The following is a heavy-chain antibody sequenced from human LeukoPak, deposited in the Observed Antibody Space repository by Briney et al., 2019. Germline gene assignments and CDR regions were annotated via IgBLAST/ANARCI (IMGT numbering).Heavy chain of an antibody. CDR3: ARDDCSGGSCYPNWFDP. V-gene: IGHV4-4*07. D-gene: IGHD2-15*01. Sequence: SETLSLTCTVSGGSISSYYWSWIRQPAGKGLEWIGRIYTSGSTNYNPSLKSRVTMSVDTSKNQFSLKLSSVTAADTAVYYCARDDCSGGSCYPNWFDPWGQGTLVTVSS. J-gene: IGHJ5*02. CDR1: GGSISSYY. CDR2: IYTSGST.